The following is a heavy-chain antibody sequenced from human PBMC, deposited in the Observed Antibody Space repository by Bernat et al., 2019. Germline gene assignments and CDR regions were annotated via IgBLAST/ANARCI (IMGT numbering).Heavy chain of an antibody. Sequence: QLQLQESGPGLVEPSETLSLTCTVSGGSISSYSYYWAWMRQPPGKGLEWIGSVYYSGSTYYNPSLKSRVTIAVDTPENLFSLKLRSVTATDTAVYYCARHSSLVVASTNWFDPWGQGTLVTVSS. CDR1: GGSISSYSYY. J-gene: IGHJ5*02. D-gene: IGHD2-15*01. CDR2: VYYSGST. CDR3: ARHSSLVVASTNWFDP. V-gene: IGHV4-39*01.